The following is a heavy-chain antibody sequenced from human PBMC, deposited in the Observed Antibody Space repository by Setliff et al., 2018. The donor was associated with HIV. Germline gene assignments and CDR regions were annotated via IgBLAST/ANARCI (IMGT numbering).Heavy chain of an antibody. CDR1: GFTFSDYY. CDR2: ISSSGSTI. V-gene: IGHV3-11*04. CDR3: ARGLGYYDSSGQEGAFDI. Sequence: TGGSLRLSCAASGFTFSDYYMSWIRQAPGKGLEWVSYISSSGSTIYYADSVKGRFTISRDNAKNSLYLQMNSLRAEDTAVYYCARGLGYYDSSGQEGAFDIWGQGTMVTVSS. D-gene: IGHD3-22*01. J-gene: IGHJ3*02.